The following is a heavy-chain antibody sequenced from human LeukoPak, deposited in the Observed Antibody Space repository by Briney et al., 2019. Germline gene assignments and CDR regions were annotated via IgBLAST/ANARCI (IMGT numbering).Heavy chain of an antibody. CDR2: IKSRTDGGTT. D-gene: IGHD3-22*01. CDR1: GFTVNNAW. J-gene: IGHJ4*02. CDR3: STDQVVVGPC. Sequence: PGGPLRLSCAAFGFTVNNAWMSWVRQGPAKGLDWVGRIKSRTDGGTTDYAAPVKGRFTISRDDSRNTLYLQMTSLKTEDTAMYYCSTDQVVVGPCWGQGTLVTVSS. V-gene: IGHV3-15*01.